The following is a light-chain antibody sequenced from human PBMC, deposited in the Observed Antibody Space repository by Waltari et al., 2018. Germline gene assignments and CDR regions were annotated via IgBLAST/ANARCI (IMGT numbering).Light chain of an antibody. J-gene: IGLJ2*01. CDR2: SDI. CDR1: SSSIDTKT. CDR3: AVWDDNLIGWV. V-gene: IGLV1-44*01. Sequence: QSVLTQPPSASGTPGQRVTISCSGRSSSIDTKTVNWYQQLPVTAPKLLIYSDIQRPSGVPDRFSGSKSGTSASLAISGLQSEDEADYYCAVWDDNLIGWVFGGGTRLTVL.